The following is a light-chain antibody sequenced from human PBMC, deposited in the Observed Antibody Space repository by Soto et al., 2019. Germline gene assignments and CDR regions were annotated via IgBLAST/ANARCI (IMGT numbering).Light chain of an antibody. V-gene: IGKV3-20*01. CDR1: QSVSSSY. CDR3: QQYGSSPQK. J-gene: IGKJ1*01. Sequence: EIVLTQSPGTLSFSPGERATLSCRASQSVSSSYLAWYQQKPGQAPRLLIYGASSRATGIPDRFSGSGSGTDFTLPISRLEPEDFAVYYCQQYGSSPQKFGQGKKVEIK. CDR2: GAS.